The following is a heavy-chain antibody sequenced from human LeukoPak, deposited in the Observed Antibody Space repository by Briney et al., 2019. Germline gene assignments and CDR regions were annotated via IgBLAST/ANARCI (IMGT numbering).Heavy chain of an antibody. CDR3: ARTMATIQMGAFDI. V-gene: IGHV1-18*01. D-gene: IGHD5-24*01. CDR2: ISTYNANT. J-gene: IGHJ3*02. CDR1: GYTFTSYG. Sequence: GASVKVSCKASGYTFTSYGISWVRQAPGQGLEWMGWISTYNANTKYTQKLQGRATMTTDTSTTTAYMELRSLRSDDTAVYYCARTMATIQMGAFDIWGQGTMVTVSS.